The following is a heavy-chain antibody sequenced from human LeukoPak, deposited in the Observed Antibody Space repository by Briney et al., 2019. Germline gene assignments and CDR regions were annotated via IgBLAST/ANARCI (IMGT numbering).Heavy chain of an antibody. D-gene: IGHD6-13*01. CDR2: ISYDGSNK. CDR1: GFTFSSYG. CDR3: AKEDGSWYETYFDY. Sequence: PGGSLRLSCAASGFTFSSYGMHWVRQAPGKGLEWVAVISYDGSNKYYADSVKGRFTISRDNSKNTLYPQMNSLRAEDTAVYYCAKEDGSWYETYFDYWGQGTLVTVSS. V-gene: IGHV3-30*18. J-gene: IGHJ4*02.